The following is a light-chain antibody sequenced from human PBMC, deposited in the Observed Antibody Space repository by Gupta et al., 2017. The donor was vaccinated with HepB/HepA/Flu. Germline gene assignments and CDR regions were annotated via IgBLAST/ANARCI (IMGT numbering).Light chain of an antibody. V-gene: IGLV1-44*01. J-gene: IGLJ1*01. Sequence: QSVLTRPPSASGTPGQRVTISCSGSSSNIGSNTVNWYQQLPGTAPKLLIYSNNQRPSGVPDRFSGSKSGTSASLAISGLQSEDEADYYCAAWDDSLSGYVFGTGTKVTVL. CDR1: SSNIGSNT. CDR2: SNN. CDR3: AAWDDSLSGYV.